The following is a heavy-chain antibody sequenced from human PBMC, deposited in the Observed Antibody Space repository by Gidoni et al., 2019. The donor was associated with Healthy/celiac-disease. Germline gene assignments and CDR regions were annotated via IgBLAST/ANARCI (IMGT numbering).Heavy chain of an antibody. D-gene: IGHD2-15*01. CDR1: GGSISSGSYY. CDR3: AREVVVVVAASGNWFDP. J-gene: IGHJ5*02. Sequence: QVQLQESGPGLVKPSQTLSLTCTVSGGSISSGSYYWSWIRQPAGKGLEWIGRIYTSGSTNYNPSLKSRVTISVDTSKNQFSLKLSSVTAADTAVYYCAREVVVVVAASGNWFDPWGQGTLVTVSS. V-gene: IGHV4-61*02. CDR2: IYTSGST.